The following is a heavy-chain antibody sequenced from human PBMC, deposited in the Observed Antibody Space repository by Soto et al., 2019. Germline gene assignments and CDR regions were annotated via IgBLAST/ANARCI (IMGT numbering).Heavy chain of an antibody. Sequence: PGGSLRLSCAASGFTFSSYAMSWVRQAPGKGLEWVSAISGSGGSTYYADSVKGRFTISRDNSKNTLYLQRNSLRAEDTAVYYCAKALGELSLALYYWGQGTLVTVSS. CDR2: ISGSGGST. D-gene: IGHD3-16*02. J-gene: IGHJ4*02. CDR3: AKALGELSLALYY. CDR1: GFTFSSYA. V-gene: IGHV3-23*01.